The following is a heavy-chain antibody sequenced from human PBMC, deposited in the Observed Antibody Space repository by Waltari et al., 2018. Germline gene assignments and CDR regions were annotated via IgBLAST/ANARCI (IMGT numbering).Heavy chain of an antibody. CDR2: NSLKDVT. Sequence: QVQLQQWGATLLKPSETLSLTCAVSGASLSDYFWTWLRQSPGKGLEWIGENSLKDVTYYNPSLESRVSVHLDTSKNQFDLRLESVTAADTAIYYCARGPRDKWLGRYSGEYFHHWGPGTLVSVSA. D-gene: IGHD6-19*01. J-gene: IGHJ1*01. V-gene: IGHV4-34*02. CDR1: GASLSDYF. CDR3: ARGPRDKWLGRYSGEYFHH.